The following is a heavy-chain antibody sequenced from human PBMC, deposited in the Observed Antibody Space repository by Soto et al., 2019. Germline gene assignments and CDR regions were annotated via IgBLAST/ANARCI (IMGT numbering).Heavy chain of an antibody. CDR3: ARDLVYHGIDV. CDR2: MYYSGSN. V-gene: IGHV4-61*01. J-gene: IGHJ6*02. CDR1: DGSVSSGSYY. Sequence: QVQLQESGPGLVKPSETLSLTCTVSDGSVSSGSYYWSWIRQPPGKGLEWIGYMYYSGSNTYNPSLKSRVTISVDTSKNQFSLKLSSVTAADTAVYYCARDLVYHGIDVWGQGTTVTVS. D-gene: IGHD1-20*01.